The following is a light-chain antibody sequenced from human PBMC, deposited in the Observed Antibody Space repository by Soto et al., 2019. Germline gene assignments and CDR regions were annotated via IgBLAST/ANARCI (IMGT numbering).Light chain of an antibody. Sequence: EIVLTQSPGTLSLSPGERATLSCRASQSVSSSYLAWYQQKPGQAPRLLIYGASSRATGIPDRFSGSGSGTDFTLTISRLEPKDFAVYYCQQYDSSPLTFGGGTKVEFK. CDR3: QQYDSSPLT. CDR2: GAS. J-gene: IGKJ4*01. CDR1: QSVSSSY. V-gene: IGKV3-20*01.